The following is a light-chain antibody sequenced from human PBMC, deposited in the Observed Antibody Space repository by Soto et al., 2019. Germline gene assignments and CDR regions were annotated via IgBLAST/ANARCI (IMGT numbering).Light chain of an antibody. V-gene: IGKV3-11*01. Sequence: EIVLTQSPATLSLSPGERATLSCRASETIRGLLAWYQQRPGQPPRLLIYGASTRAAGIPDRFSGSGSGTDFTLKISRVEAEDVGVYYCMQGTHWPPTFGQGTRLEIK. CDR1: ETIRGL. CDR2: GAS. CDR3: MQGTHWPPT. J-gene: IGKJ5*01.